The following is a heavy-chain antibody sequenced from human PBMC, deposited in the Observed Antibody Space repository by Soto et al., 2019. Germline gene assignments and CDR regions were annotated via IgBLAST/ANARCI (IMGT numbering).Heavy chain of an antibody. J-gene: IGHJ6*02. CDR3: AKAQRGYYYYGMDV. V-gene: IGHV3-30*18. D-gene: IGHD3-16*01. CDR2: ISYDGSNK. CDR1: GFTFSSYG. Sequence: GGSLRLSCAASGFTFSSYGMHWVRQAPGKGLEWVAVISYDGSNKYYADSVKGRFTISRDNSKNTLYLQMNSLRAEDTAVYYCAKAQRGYYYYGMDVWGQGTTVTVSS.